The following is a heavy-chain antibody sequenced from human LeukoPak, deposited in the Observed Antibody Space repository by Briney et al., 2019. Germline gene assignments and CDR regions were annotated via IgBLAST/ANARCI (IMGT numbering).Heavy chain of an antibody. CDR1: GGSMNRYS. V-gene: IGHV4-59*01. CDR2: VNHGGTP. D-gene: IGHD1-7*01. CDR3: ARVDRELTSVMTVDSSYYYYMDV. Sequence: SETLSLTCSVSGGSMNRYSWTWVRQSPHQGLEWIGSVNHGGTPNYNPSLKSRLTILLDMSANQFSLKLRSVTAADTAVYYCARVDRELTSVMTVDSSYYYYMDVWGKGATVIVSS. J-gene: IGHJ6*03.